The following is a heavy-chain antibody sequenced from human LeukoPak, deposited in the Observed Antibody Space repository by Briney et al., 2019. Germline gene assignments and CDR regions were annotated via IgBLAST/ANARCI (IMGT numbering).Heavy chain of an antibody. Sequence: GASVKVSCKASGYTFTSYAMNWVRQAPGQGLEWMGWINTNTGNPTYAQGFTGRFVFSLDTSVSTAYLQISSLKAEDTAVYYCARVRRVPVVNGYYYYYYMDVWGKGTTVTVSS. D-gene: IGHD2-2*01. CDR2: INTNTGNP. CDR1: GYTFTSYA. V-gene: IGHV7-4-1*02. CDR3: ARVRRVPVVNGYYYYYYMDV. J-gene: IGHJ6*03.